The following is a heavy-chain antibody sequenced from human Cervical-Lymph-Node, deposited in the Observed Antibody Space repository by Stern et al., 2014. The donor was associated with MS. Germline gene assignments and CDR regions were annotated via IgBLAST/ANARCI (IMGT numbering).Heavy chain of an antibody. CDR2: LHASGAT. J-gene: IGHJ4*02. D-gene: IGHD1-26*01. Sequence: VQLVESGPGLVKPSQTLSLTCTVSGASISSGTSYWSWIRQPAGGGLEWIGRLHASGATYYNPSLKSRVTLSGDTSKNQFSLNLNWVTAADTAVYYCARGHWELLGNNYFDSWGQGTLVTVSS. CDR1: GASISSGTSY. V-gene: IGHV4-61*02. CDR3: ARGHWELLGNNYFDS.